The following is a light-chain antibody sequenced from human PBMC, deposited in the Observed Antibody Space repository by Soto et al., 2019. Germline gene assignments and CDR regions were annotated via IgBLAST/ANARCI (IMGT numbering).Light chain of an antibody. V-gene: IGKV3-20*01. CDR3: QQYGRSHT. CDR2: GAS. CDR1: QSVSSSY. J-gene: IGKJ2*01. Sequence: ELVLTQSPGTLSLSPGERATLSCRASQSVSSSYVAWYQQKPGQAPRLLIYGASSRATGIPDRFSGSGSGTDFTLTISRLEPEDFAVYYCQQYGRSHTFGQGTKLEIK.